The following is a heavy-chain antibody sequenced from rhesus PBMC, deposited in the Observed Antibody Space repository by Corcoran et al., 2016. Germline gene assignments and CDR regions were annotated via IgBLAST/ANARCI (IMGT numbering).Heavy chain of an antibody. D-gene: IGHD4-23*01. CDR1: GGSVSSSNW. Sequence: QVQLQESGPGLVKPSETLSLTCAVSGGSVSSSNWWSWIRQPPGKGLEWIGYISGSSGSTSSHPSLNSRVTISTDTSKNQFSLKLSSVTAADTAVYYCARASTVTTYPFDYWGQGVLVTVSS. J-gene: IGHJ4*01. CDR2: ISGSSGST. CDR3: ARASTVTTYPFDY. V-gene: IGHV4-65*01.